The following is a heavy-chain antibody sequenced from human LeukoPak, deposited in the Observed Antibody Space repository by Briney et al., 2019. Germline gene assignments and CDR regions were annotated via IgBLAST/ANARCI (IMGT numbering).Heavy chain of an antibody. V-gene: IGHV3-23*01. D-gene: IGHD6-6*01. CDR2: ISGSGKTT. CDR1: GFTFSSYA. CDR3: AKDLRSSSSRGGFDY. J-gene: IGHJ4*02. Sequence: GGSLRLSCAASGFTFSSYAMSWVRQAPGKGLEWVSTISGSGKTTYYADSVKGRFSISRDNSKNTLYVQINSLRAEDTAVYYCAKDLRSSSSRGGFDYWGQGTLVTVSS.